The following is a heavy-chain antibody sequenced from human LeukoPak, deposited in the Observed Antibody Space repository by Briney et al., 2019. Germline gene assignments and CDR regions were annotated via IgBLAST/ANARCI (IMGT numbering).Heavy chain of an antibody. CDR2: INPNSGGT. J-gene: IGHJ4*02. D-gene: IGHD2-15*01. V-gene: IGHV1-2*06. CDR3: ARLNPKYCSGGSCPDY. Sequence: ASVKVSCEASGYTFTGYYMHWVRQAPGQGLEWMGRINPNSGGTNYAQKFQGRVTMTRDTSISTAYMELSRLRSDDTAVYYCARLNPKYCSGGSCPDYWGQGTLVTVSS. CDR1: GYTFTGYY.